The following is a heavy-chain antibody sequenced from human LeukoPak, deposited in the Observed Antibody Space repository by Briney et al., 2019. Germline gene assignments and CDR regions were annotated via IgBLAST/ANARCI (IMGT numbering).Heavy chain of an antibody. Sequence: SETLSLTCTVSGGSISGYYCSWIRQPPGKGLEWIGYIYYSGSTNYNPSLKSRVTISVDTSKNQFSLKLSSVTAADTAVYYCARHDGSGIPLDYWGQGTLATVSS. CDR2: IYYSGST. CDR1: GGSISGYY. D-gene: IGHD3-22*01. V-gene: IGHV4-59*08. CDR3: ARHDGSGIPLDY. J-gene: IGHJ4*02.